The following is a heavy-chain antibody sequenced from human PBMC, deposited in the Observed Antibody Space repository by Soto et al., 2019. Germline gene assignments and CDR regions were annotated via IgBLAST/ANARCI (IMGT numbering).Heavy chain of an antibody. J-gene: IGHJ4*02. Sequence: VGSLRVSCAASGFTFSSYAMSWVRQAPGKGLEWVSAISGSGGSTYYADSVKGRFTISRDNSKNTLYLQMNSLRAEDTAVYYCAKDPAANSCCSAYFDYWGQGTLVTVSS. CDR2: ISGSGGST. V-gene: IGHV3-23*01. D-gene: IGHD2-15*01. CDR1: GFTFSSYA. CDR3: AKDPAANSCCSAYFDY.